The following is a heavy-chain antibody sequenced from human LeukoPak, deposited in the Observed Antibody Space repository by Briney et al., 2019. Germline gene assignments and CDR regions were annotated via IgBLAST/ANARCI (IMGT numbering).Heavy chain of an antibody. CDR2: ISSSSSYT. CDR1: GFTFSDYY. V-gene: IGHV3-11*06. J-gene: IGHJ4*02. Sequence: GGSLRLSCAASGFTFSDYYMSWIRQAPGKGLEWVSCISSSSSYTNYADSVKGRFTISRDNAKNSLYLQMNSLRAEDTAVYYCARAPFYGSGSYLHLFDYWGQGTLVTVSS. D-gene: IGHD3-10*01. CDR3: ARAPFYGSGSYLHLFDY.